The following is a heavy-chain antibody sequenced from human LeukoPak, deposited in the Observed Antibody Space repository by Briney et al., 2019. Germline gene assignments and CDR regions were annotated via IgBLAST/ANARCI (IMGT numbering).Heavy chain of an antibody. V-gene: IGHV1-2*06. CDR2: INPNSGGT. CDR3: ARDEEVPRITIFGVVTPPYYYYYMDV. Sequence: GASVKVSCKASGYTFTGYYMHWVRQAPGQGLEWMGRINPNSGGTNYAQKFQGRVTMTRDTSISTAYMELSRLRSDDTAVYYCARDEEVPRITIFGVVTPPYYYYYMDVWGKGTTVTVSS. CDR1: GYTFTGYY. D-gene: IGHD3-3*01. J-gene: IGHJ6*03.